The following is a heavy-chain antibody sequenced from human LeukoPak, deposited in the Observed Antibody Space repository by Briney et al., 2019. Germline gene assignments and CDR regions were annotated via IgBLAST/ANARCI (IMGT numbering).Heavy chain of an antibody. J-gene: IGHJ5*02. CDR3: ARDLLNYNGSDSYYTNWFDP. Sequence: GASVKVSCKASRYTFTRYYMSWVRPAPGQGLEWMGMINPSGGRTSYAQRFQGRVTMTRDTSTSTVYMELSSLRSDDTAVYYCARDLLNYNGSDSYYTNWFDPWGQGTLVTVSS. CDR2: INPSGGRT. V-gene: IGHV1-46*01. D-gene: IGHD3-10*01. CDR1: RYTFTRYY.